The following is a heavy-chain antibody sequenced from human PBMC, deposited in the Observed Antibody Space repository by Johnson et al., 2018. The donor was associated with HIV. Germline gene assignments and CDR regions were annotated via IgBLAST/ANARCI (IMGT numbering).Heavy chain of an antibody. D-gene: IGHD1-26*01. CDR3: AKGRGSPPGAFDI. CDR1: GFTFSSYA. Sequence: QVQLVESGGGLVQPGGSLRLSCAASGFTFSSYAMHWVRQAPGKGLEWVAVISYDGSNKYYADSVKGRFTISRDNSKNTLYLQMNSLRAEDTAVYYCAKGRGSPPGAFDIWGQGTMVTVSS. V-gene: IGHV3-30-3*01. J-gene: IGHJ3*02. CDR2: ISYDGSNK.